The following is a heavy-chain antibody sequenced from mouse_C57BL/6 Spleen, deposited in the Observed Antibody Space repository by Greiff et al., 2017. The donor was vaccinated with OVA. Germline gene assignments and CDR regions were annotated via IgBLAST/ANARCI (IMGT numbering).Heavy chain of an antibody. J-gene: IGHJ4*01. Sequence: VMLVESGPGLVQPSQSLSITCTVSGFSLTSYGVHWVRQSPGKGLEWLGVIWRGGSTDYNAAFMSRLSITKDNSKSQVFFKMNSLQADDTAIYYCATNYYGYGAMDYWGQGTSVTVSS. CDR3: ATNYYGYGAMDY. CDR1: GFSLTSYG. D-gene: IGHD1-2*01. CDR2: IWRGGST. V-gene: IGHV2-5*01.